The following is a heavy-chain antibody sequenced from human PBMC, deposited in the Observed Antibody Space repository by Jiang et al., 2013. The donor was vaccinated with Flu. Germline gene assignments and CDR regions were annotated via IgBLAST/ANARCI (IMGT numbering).Heavy chain of an antibody. J-gene: IGHJ6*02. Sequence: VQLVESGGGVVQPGRSLRLSCAASGFTFSSYGMHWVRQAPGKGLEWVAVISYDGSNKYYADSVKGRFTISRDNSKNTLYLQMNSLRAEDTAVYYCAKRPYGSGSYYWYGGNYYYYGMDVWAKGPRSPSP. CDR1: GFTFSSYG. CDR2: ISYDGSNK. CDR3: AKRPYGSGSYYWYGGNYYYYGMDV. D-gene: IGHD3-10*01. V-gene: IGHV3-30*18.